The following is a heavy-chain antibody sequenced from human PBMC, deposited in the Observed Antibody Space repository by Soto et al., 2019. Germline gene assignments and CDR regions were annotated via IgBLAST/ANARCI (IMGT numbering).Heavy chain of an antibody. V-gene: IGHV3-48*01. Sequence: VQLVESGGTLVQPGGSLRLSCAASGFTFNYYSMNWVRLAPGKGLEYIAYISSDSETKHYADSVKGRFTISRDNAKNSLLLQMDSLRADDTAVYYCAKTLYSNYNRDSWGQGTLVTVSS. CDR3: AKTLYSNYNRDS. D-gene: IGHD4-4*01. CDR1: GFTFNYYS. J-gene: IGHJ5*01. CDR2: ISSDSETK.